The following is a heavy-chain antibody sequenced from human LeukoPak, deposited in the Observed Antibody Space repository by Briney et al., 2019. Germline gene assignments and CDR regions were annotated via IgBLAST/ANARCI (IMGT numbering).Heavy chain of an antibody. CDR2: ISASGGST. V-gene: IGHV3-23*01. CDR1: GFTFNNYA. J-gene: IGHJ4*02. D-gene: IGHD3-22*01. Sequence: GGSLRLSCAASGFTFNNYAMSWVRQAPGKGLEWVSAISASGGSTYYADSVKGRFTISRDNSKNTLYLQMNSLRADDTALYYCAKEVYDSGGYYWVYWGQGTLVTVSS. CDR3: AKEVYDSGGYYWVY.